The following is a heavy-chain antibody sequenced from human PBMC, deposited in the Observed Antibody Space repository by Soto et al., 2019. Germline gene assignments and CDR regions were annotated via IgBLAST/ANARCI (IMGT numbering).Heavy chain of an antibody. CDR1: GYTFTTYS. J-gene: IGHJ6*02. Sequence: QVQLVQSGAEVKKPGASVKVSCRASGYTFTTYSMHWVRQAPGHRLEWMGWSNAGNGYTQYSQDFQGRVTITRDTSASTAYMELSSLRSEDMAVYYCARDGGSGMDVWGQGTTVTVSS. D-gene: IGHD3-16*01. V-gene: IGHV1-3*02. CDR2: SNAGNGYT. CDR3: ARDGGSGMDV.